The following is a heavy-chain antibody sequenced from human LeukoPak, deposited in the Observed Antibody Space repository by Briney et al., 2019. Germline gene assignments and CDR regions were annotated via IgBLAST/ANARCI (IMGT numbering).Heavy chain of an antibody. Sequence: GGSLRLSCAAAEFKLHYYAIHWVRQGPGKSLEWVAGISWSSGHMEYAESVKGRFTISRYNARNALYLQMEGLRRDDTALYYCVRSVVVVTATRTHLDLCGRGTQVIVSS. D-gene: IGHD2-15*01. CDR1: EFKLHYYA. CDR3: VRSVVVVTATRTHLDL. J-gene: IGHJ2*01. V-gene: IGHV3-9*01. CDR2: ISWSSGHM.